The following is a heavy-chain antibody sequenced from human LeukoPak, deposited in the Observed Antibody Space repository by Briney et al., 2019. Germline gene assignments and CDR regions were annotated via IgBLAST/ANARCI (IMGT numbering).Heavy chain of an antibody. CDR1: GYSFTSYG. D-gene: IGHD1-20*01. CDR2: INPYNGNT. J-gene: IGHJ6*02. CDR3: AAVLITGTTGYYYYGMDV. Sequence: ASVKVSFKASGYSFTSYGITWVRQAPGQGLEWMGWINPYNGNTNYEQKLQGRVTMTTDTSTSTAYMELSSLRSEDTAVYYCAAVLITGTTGYYYYGMDVWGQGTTVTVSS. V-gene: IGHV1-18*01.